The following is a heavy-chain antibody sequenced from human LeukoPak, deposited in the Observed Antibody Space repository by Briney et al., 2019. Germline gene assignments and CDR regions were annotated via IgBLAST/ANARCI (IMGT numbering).Heavy chain of an antibody. J-gene: IGHJ4*02. CDR2: ISSSTTII. CDR3: ARRRDSGSLQHFDY. D-gene: IGHD1-26*01. CDR1: GFTLSGFG. Sequence: GGSLRLSCAASGFTLSGFGMNWVRQAPGKGLEWVSYISSSTTIIYYADSVKGRFIISRDNAKNSLYLQMNSLRAEDTAVYYCARRRDSGSLQHFDYWGQGTLVTVSS. V-gene: IGHV3-48*01.